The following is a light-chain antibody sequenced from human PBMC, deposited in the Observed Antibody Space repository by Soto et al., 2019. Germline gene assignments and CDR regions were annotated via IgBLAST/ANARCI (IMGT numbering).Light chain of an antibody. J-gene: IGLJ3*02. V-gene: IGLV1-51*01. Sequence: QSALTQPPSVSAAPAQRVTISCSGTTSNIGSNFVSWYQQLPGAAPKFLIFGSNRRPSGTPDRFSASKSGTSAALDISGLQTGDEAHYYCAAWDGGLNAVVFGGGTQLTVL. CDR3: AAWDGGLNAVV. CDR2: GSN. CDR1: TSNIGSNF.